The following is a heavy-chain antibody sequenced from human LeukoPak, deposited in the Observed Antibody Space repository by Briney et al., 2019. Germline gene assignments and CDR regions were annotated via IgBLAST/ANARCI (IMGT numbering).Heavy chain of an antibody. CDR1: GFTVSSNY. CDR3: SGYDSSGYYGY. V-gene: IGHV3-23*01. CDR2: ISGSGGST. D-gene: IGHD3-22*01. J-gene: IGHJ4*02. Sequence: GGSLRLSCAASGFTVSSNYMSWVRQAPGKGLEWVSAISGSGGSTYYADSVKGRFTISRDNSKNTLYLQMNSLRAEDTAVYYASGYDSSGYYGYWGQGTLVTVSS.